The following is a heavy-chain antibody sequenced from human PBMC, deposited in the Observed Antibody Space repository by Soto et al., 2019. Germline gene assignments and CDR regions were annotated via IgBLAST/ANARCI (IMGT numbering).Heavy chain of an antibody. D-gene: IGHD1-26*01. CDR2: IYYSGST. V-gene: IGHV4-59*01. Sequence: QVQLQESGPGLVKPSEPLSLTCTVSGGSTVSYYWSWIRQPPGKGLEWIGYIYYSGSTNYNPSLKSRVTISVDTSKNQFSLKMSSVTAADTAVYYCARCLFSYGARFDPWGQGTLVTVSS. CDR3: ARCLFSYGARFDP. CDR1: GGSTVSYY. J-gene: IGHJ5*02.